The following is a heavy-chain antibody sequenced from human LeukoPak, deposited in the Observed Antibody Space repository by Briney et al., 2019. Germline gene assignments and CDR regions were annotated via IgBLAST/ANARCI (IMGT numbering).Heavy chain of an antibody. J-gene: IGHJ3*02. Sequence: ASVKVSCKASGYTFTSYGISWVRQARGQGLEWMGWISAYNGNTNYAQKLQGRVTMTTDTSTSTAYMELRSLRSDDTAVYHCASSVGATWTGDAFDIWGQGTMVTVSS. V-gene: IGHV1-18*01. CDR3: ASSVGATWTGDAFDI. CDR1: GYTFTSYG. CDR2: ISAYNGNT. D-gene: IGHD1-26*01.